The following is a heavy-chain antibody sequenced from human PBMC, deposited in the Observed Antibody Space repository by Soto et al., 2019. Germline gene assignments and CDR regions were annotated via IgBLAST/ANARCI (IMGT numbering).Heavy chain of an antibody. D-gene: IGHD3-22*01. J-gene: IGHJ3*02. CDR1: GGTFSSYT. CDR3: ARVLYYYDSSGIYAFDI. CDR2: IIPILGIA. Sequence: SVKVSCKASGGTFSSYTISWVRQAPGQGLEWMGRIIPILGIANYAQKFQGRVTITADKSTSTAYMELSSLRSEDTAVYYCARVLYYYDSSGIYAFDIWGQGTMVTVSS. V-gene: IGHV1-69*02.